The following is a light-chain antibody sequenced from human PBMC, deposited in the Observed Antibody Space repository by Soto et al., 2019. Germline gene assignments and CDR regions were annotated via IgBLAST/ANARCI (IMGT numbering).Light chain of an antibody. CDR3: QQYGSSPEIS. V-gene: IGKV3-20*01. CDR2: GAS. J-gene: IGKJ3*01. Sequence: DIVLTQSPGTLSLSPGERATLSCRASQTISDTYLAWYQQKPGQSPRLLISGASIRAPGIPDRFTGSGSETDCTLTISRLEPEDFAFYYCQQYGSSPEISFGPGTKVDIK. CDR1: QTISDTY.